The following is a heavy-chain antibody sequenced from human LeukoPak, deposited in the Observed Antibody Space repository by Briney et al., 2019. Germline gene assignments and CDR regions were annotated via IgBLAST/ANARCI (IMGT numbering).Heavy chain of an antibody. V-gene: IGHV2-5*02. D-gene: IGHD2-2*01. Sequence: SGPTLVKPPQTLTLTCSFSGLSLSTSGVAVGWIRQPPGKALEWLALIYGDDDKRYSPSLRSRLTITKDPSKNQVVLAMTNMDPVDTATYYCTHSRTTNRNANWFDPWGQGTLVTVSS. J-gene: IGHJ5*02. CDR2: IYGDDDK. CDR1: GLSLSTSGVA. CDR3: THSRTTNRNANWFDP.